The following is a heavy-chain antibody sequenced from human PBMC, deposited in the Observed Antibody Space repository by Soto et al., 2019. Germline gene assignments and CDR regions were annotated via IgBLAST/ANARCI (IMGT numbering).Heavy chain of an antibody. CDR2: ISDRGTT. CDR1: NGSISSSDYY. V-gene: IGHV4-61*08. Sequence: SETLSLTCTVSNGSISSSDYYWSWIRQSPGKGLEWIGHISDRGTTDYNPSLKSRVTISVDRSKKQFSLKVTSVTAADTAVYYCARDRWTARANWFDPWGQGTLVTVSS. D-gene: IGHD3-16*02. J-gene: IGHJ5*02. CDR3: ARDRWTARANWFDP.